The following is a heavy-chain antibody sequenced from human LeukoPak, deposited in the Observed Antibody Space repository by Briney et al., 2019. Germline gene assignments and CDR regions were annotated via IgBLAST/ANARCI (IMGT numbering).Heavy chain of an antibody. V-gene: IGHV3-74*01. D-gene: IGHD1-1*01. J-gene: IGHJ4*02. CDR2: INNDGSST. CDR1: GFTFSSNW. Sequence: GGSLRLSCAASGFTFSSNWMHWVRQAPGKGLVWVSHINNDGSSTTYADSVKGRFTISGDNAKNTVYLQMNSLRAEDTAVYYCARGGSGTATDYWGQGTLVTVSS. CDR3: ARGGSGTATDY.